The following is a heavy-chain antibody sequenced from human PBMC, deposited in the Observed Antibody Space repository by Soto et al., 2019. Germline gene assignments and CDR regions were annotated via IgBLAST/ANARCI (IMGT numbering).Heavy chain of an antibody. Sequence: SETLSLTCAVSGVSISSGDCYWSWIRQPPGKGLEWIGYMYYGGSTYYNPSLKSRGTISVDTSKNQFSLKLTSVTAADTAVYYCARLTAVTKEYFDYWGQGSVVT. CDR1: GVSISSGDCY. V-gene: IGHV4-30-4*01. CDR3: ARLTAVTKEYFDY. J-gene: IGHJ4*02. D-gene: IGHD4-17*01. CDR2: MYYGGST.